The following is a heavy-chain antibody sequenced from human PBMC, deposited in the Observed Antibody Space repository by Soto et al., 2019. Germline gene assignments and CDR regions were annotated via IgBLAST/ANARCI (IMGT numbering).Heavy chain of an antibody. CDR3: AIGGGVGVAGSAAFDM. V-gene: IGHV1-2*02. D-gene: IGHD3-3*01. Sequence: QLHLVQSGAVVKKPGASVTVSCSASGYPVTAYYMHWVRQAPGRGLEWMGGINPATGAAKYTQTFQGRVTMTRDTSTSSGFMELSGTTSGDTAVFCCAIGGGVGVAGSAAFDMWGQGTLVTVSS. CDR2: INPATGAA. CDR1: GYPVTAYY. J-gene: IGHJ3*02.